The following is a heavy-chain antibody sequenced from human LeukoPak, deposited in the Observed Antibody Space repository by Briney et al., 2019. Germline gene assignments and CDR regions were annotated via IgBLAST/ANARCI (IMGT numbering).Heavy chain of an antibody. CDR3: ARDIEERTIFGVVTSFDY. Sequence: GGSLRLSCAASGFTFSDYYMSWIRQAPGKGLEWVSYISSSGSTIYYADSVKGRFTISRDSAKNSLYLQMNSLRAEDTAVYYCARDIEERTIFGVVTSFDYWGQGTLVTVSS. J-gene: IGHJ4*02. D-gene: IGHD3-3*01. V-gene: IGHV3-11*04. CDR1: GFTFSDYY. CDR2: ISSSGSTI.